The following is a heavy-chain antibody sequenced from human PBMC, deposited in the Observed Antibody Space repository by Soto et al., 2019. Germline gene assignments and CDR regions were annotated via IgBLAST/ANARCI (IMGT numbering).Heavy chain of an antibody. D-gene: IGHD3-9*01. CDR2: MSYSGFYSGNT. V-gene: IGHV4-39*01. Sequence: PSETLSLTCTVSGGSMSRSSYYWGWIRQPPGKGLEWIASMSYSGFYSGNTYYNPSLKSRVTISVDTSKNQSSLKVSPVTAADTAGYYCARGFDIFTVGFYLDYWGQGTLVTVSS. J-gene: IGHJ4*02. CDR1: GGSMSRSSYY. CDR3: ARGFDIFTVGFYLDY.